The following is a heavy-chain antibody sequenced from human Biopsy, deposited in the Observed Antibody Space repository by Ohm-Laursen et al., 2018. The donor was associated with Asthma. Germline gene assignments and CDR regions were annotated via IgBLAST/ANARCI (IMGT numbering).Heavy chain of an antibody. CDR2: INAGNGNT. V-gene: IGHV1-3*01. D-gene: IGHD3-9*01. Sequence: ASVKVSCKPSGYTFINYAIHWVRQAPGQRLEWMGWINAGNGNTKYSQKFQGRVTISRDTSASTAYMDLSSLRSEDTAVYYCARTYYDFLTGQVIDAFAIWGQGTMVTVSS. J-gene: IGHJ3*02. CDR1: GYTFINYA. CDR3: ARTYYDFLTGQVIDAFAI.